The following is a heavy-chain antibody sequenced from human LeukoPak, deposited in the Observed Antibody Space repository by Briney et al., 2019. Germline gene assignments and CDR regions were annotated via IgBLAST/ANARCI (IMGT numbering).Heavy chain of an antibody. CDR1: GFTFSTYS. CDR2: ISSSSSTI. J-gene: IGHJ4*02. D-gene: IGHD6-19*01. Sequence: AGGSLRLSCAASGFTFSTYSMNCVRQAPGKGLEWVSYISSSSSTIYYADSVRGRFTISRDNAQKSLYLQMNSLRAEDTAVYYCARVGYSSGWYFDYWGQGTLVTVSS. V-gene: IGHV3-48*04. CDR3: ARVGYSSGWYFDY.